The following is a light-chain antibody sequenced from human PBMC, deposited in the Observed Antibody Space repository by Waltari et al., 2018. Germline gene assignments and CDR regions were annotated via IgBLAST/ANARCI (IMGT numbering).Light chain of an antibody. CDR2: DNN. J-gene: IGLJ2*01. Sequence: QSVLTQPPSVSAAPGQKVTISCPGSSSNSGNDYVSWYQHPPGTAPKLLIYDNNKRPSGIPDRFSASKSGTSATLGITGLQTGDEADYYCGTWDSSLSIVIFGGGTKLTVL. CDR3: GTWDSSLSIVI. CDR1: SSNSGNDY. V-gene: IGLV1-51*01.